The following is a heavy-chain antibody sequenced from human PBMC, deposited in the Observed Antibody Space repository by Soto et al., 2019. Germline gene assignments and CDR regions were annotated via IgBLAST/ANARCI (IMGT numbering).Heavy chain of an antibody. Sequence: SETLSLTCSVYGGSSRAYHWSWIRQSPGERLEWIGEFSYSGSLNYNPSLKRRVAVSLDTSTDHLSLTMTSVTAADTGVYFCAGGPRYWSFALWGRGTLVTVSS. CDR3: AGGPRYWSFAL. CDR2: FSYSGSL. CDR1: GGSSRAYH. J-gene: IGHJ2*01. V-gene: IGHV4-34*01. D-gene: IGHD1-20*01.